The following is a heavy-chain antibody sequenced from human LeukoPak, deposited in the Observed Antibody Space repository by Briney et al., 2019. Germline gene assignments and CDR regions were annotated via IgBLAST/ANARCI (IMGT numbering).Heavy chain of an antibody. Sequence: ASVKVSCKASGYTFTGYYMHWVRQAPGQGLEWMGWINPNSGGTNYAQKFQGRVTMTRDTSISTAYMELSRLRSDDTAVYYCARCPCGDRYYYYGMDVWGQGTTVTVSS. CDR3: ARCPCGDRYYYYGMDV. CDR1: GYTFTGYY. J-gene: IGHJ6*02. V-gene: IGHV1-2*02. CDR2: INPNSGGT. D-gene: IGHD4-17*01.